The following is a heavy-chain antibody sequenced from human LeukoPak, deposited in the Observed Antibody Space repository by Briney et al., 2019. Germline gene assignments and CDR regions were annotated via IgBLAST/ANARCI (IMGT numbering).Heavy chain of an antibody. CDR3: ARDQGIVVVPAAIDMAFDI. Sequence: SGTLSLTCAVSGGSISSSNWWSWVRQPPGKGLEWIGEIYHSGSTNYNPSLKSRVTISVDRSKNQFSLKLSSVTAADTAVYYCARDQGIVVVPAAIDMAFDIWGQGTMVTVSS. V-gene: IGHV4-4*02. CDR2: IYHSGST. CDR1: GGSISSSNW. J-gene: IGHJ3*02. D-gene: IGHD2-2*01.